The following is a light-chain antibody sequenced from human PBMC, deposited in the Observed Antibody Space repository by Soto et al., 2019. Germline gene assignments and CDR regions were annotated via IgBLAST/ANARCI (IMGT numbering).Light chain of an antibody. CDR2: EVS. Sequence: QSALTQPASVSGSPGQSITISCTGTSSDVGGYNYVSWYQQHPGKAPKLMIYEVSNRPSGVSNRFSDSKSGNTAALTISGLQAEDVADYYASSYTSSSTLVFGGGAKLTVL. J-gene: IGLJ3*02. CDR1: SSDVGGYNY. V-gene: IGLV2-14*01. CDR3: SSYTSSSTLV.